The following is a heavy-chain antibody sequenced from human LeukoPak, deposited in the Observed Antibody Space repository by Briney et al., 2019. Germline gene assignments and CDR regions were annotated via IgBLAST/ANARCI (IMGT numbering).Heavy chain of an antibody. CDR1: GFTFRNHW. CDR3: ATISAQTFDI. D-gene: IGHD5-24*01. J-gene: IGHJ3*02. CDR2: IKPDGIDK. V-gene: IGHV3-7*01. Sequence: GGSLRLSCVGSGFTFRNHWVNWVRQSPRKGLGWVANIKPDGIDKYYVDSARGRFTVSRDNAKNSAFLQMNSLRAEDTAIYYCATISAQTFDIWGQGTLVSVSS.